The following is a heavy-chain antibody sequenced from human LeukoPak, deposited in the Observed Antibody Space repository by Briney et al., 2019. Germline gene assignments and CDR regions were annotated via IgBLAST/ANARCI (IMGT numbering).Heavy chain of an antibody. D-gene: IGHD6-13*01. V-gene: IGHV1-2*02. CDR3: ARDGGYSSSWYGFDY. Sequence: GASVKVSCKASGYTFTGYYMHWVRQAPGRGLEWMGWINPNSGGTNYAQKFQGRVTMTRDTSISTAYMELSRLRSDDTAVYYCARDGGYSSSWYGFDYWGQGTLVTVSS. CDR1: GYTFTGYY. CDR2: INPNSGGT. J-gene: IGHJ4*02.